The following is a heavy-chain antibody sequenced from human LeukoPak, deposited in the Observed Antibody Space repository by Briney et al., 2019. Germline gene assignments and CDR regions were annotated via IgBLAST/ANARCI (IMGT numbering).Heavy chain of an antibody. V-gene: IGHV1-2*06. CDR3: ARDRGAGGWECGTY. Sequence: ASVKVSCKASGYTFTDYYMHWVRQAPGQGLEWMGRINPNIGGTNFAQKFQGRVTMTRDTSINTAYMELSRLTPDDTAVYYCARDRGAGGWECGTYWGQGTSVTVSS. J-gene: IGHJ4*02. CDR1: GYTFTDYY. D-gene: IGHD1-26*01. CDR2: INPNIGGT.